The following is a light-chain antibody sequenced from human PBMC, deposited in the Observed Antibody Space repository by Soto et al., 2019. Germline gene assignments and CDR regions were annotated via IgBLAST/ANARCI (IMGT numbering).Light chain of an antibody. CDR1: QSVSNVY. Sequence: EIVLTQSPGTLSLSPGERATISCRASQSVSNVYLAWYQQKPGQAPRLLSYDASNRATGIPDRFSGSGSGTDFTLTISRLEPEDFAVYYCQQSGSSPRTFGQGTKLEIK. CDR3: QQSGSSPRT. J-gene: IGKJ2*01. CDR2: DAS. V-gene: IGKV3-20*01.